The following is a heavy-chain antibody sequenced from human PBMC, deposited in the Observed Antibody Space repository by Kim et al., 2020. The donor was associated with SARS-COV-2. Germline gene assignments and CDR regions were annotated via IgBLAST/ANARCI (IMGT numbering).Heavy chain of an antibody. V-gene: IGHV3-9*01. CDR1: GFTFGDYA. Sequence: GGSLRLSCAASGFTFGDYAMHWVRQAPGKGLEWVSGISWNSGSIGYADSVKGRFTISRDNAKNSLYLQMNSLRAEDTALYYCAKDDPIAAAGAGLPDYWGQGTLVTVSS. D-gene: IGHD6-13*01. J-gene: IGHJ4*02. CDR3: AKDDPIAAAGAGLPDY. CDR2: ISWNSGSI.